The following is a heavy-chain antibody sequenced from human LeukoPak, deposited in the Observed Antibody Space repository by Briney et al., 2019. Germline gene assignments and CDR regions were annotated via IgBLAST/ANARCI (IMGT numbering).Heavy chain of an antibody. CDR3: ARASGSFRHFDY. Sequence: GGSLRLSCAASGFTFSSYWMSWVRQAPGKGLEWVANIKHDGSEQYYVDSVKGRFTISRDNAKNSLYLQMNGLRAEDTAVYYCARASGSFRHFDYWGQGTLVTVSS. V-gene: IGHV3-7*04. J-gene: IGHJ4*02. CDR2: IKHDGSEQ. CDR1: GFTFSSYW. D-gene: IGHD1-26*01.